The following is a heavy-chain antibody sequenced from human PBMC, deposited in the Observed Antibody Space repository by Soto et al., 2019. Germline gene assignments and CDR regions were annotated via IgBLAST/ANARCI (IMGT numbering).Heavy chain of an antibody. CDR3: ARGPYYYGSGSKTDPY. J-gene: IGHJ4*02. CDR2: ISSSSSYI. Sequence: EVQLVESGGGLVKPGGSLRLSCAASGFTFSSYSMNWVRQAPGKGLEWVSSISSSSSYIYYADSVKGRFTISRDNAKNSLYLQMNSLRAEDTAVYYCARGPYYYGSGSKTDPYWGQGTLVTVSS. V-gene: IGHV3-21*01. CDR1: GFTFSSYS. D-gene: IGHD3-10*01.